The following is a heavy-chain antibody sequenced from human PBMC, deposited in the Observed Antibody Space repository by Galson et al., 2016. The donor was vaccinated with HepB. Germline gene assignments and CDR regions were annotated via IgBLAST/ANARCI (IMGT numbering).Heavy chain of an antibody. Sequence: SLRLSCAASGFSFSRYAMHWVRQAPGKGLEWVAVISHEGRKKYYADSVKGRFTISRDNSKNTLFLEMNSLRAEDTAVYYCVKERHNSGWYYSDHWGQGTLVTVSS. CDR3: VKERHNSGWYYSDH. CDR2: ISHEGRKK. CDR1: GFSFSRYA. V-gene: IGHV3-30*18. J-gene: IGHJ4*02. D-gene: IGHD6-19*01.